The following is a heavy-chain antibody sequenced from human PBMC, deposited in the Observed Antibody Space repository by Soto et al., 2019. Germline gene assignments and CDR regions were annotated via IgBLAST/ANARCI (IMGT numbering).Heavy chain of an antibody. V-gene: IGHV4-34*01. J-gene: IGHJ4*02. D-gene: IGHD1-26*01. CDR2: INHSGST. CDR3: ARGLKFRVGATPFIDY. CDR1: GGSFSGYY. Sequence: SETLCLTCAVYGGSFSGYYWSWIRQPPGKGLEWIGEINHSGSTNYNPSLKSRVTISVDTSKNQFSLKLSSVTAADTAVYYCARGLKFRVGATPFIDYWGQGTLVTVSS.